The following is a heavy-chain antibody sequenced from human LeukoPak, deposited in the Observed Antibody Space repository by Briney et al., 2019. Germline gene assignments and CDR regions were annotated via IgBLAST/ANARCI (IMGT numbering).Heavy chain of an antibody. CDR1: GFTISSYV. V-gene: IGHV3-64D*08. J-gene: IGHJ4*02. D-gene: IGHD2-15*01. Sequence: QPGGSLRLSCLPSGFTISSYVMYWVRQAPGKALEYVSAINNNGGTTSYADSVKGRFTISRDNSKNTLSLQMSSLRVEDTAVYYCVKAQGYCCSGTCYLDYLGRGTLVTVSS. CDR2: INNNGGTT. CDR3: VKAQGYCCSGTCYLDY.